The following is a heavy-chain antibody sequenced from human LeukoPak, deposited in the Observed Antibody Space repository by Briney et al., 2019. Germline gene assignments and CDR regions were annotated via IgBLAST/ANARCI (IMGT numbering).Heavy chain of an antibody. CDR3: ARVRLWFGDHLDDY. CDR1: GGSISSGGYS. V-gene: IGHV4-30-4*07. J-gene: IGHJ4*02. D-gene: IGHD3-10*01. Sequence: SQTLSLTCAVSGGSISSGGYSWSWIRLPPGKGLEWIGYIYYSGSTYYNPSLKSRVTMSLDTSKNQFSLRLTSVTAADTAVYYCARVRLWFGDHLDDYWGQGTLVTVSS. CDR2: IYYSGST.